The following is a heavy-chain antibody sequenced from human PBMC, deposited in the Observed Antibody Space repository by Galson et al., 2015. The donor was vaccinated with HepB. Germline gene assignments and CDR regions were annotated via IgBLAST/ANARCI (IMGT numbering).Heavy chain of an antibody. CDR3: ARGTGYDTTWHVGSDV. V-gene: IGHV1-69*05. Sequence: SVKVSCKASGVTLKNYAIAWVRQAPGQGLEWVGGLIPVFGTPTYAQKFRGRVTISMDESTNTVYMEMTDLKSDDTAVYYCARGTGYDTTWHVGSDVWGQGTLVSVS. CDR1: GVTLKNYA. CDR2: LIPVFGTP. J-gene: IGHJ3*01. D-gene: IGHD1-14*01.